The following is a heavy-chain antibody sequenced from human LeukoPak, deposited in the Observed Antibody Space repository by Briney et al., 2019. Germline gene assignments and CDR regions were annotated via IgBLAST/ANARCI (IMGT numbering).Heavy chain of an antibody. Sequence: GGSLRLSCAASGFTFSSYWMHWVRQAPGKGLVWVSRINSDGSSTIYADSVKGRFTISRDNAKNTLYLQMNSLRAEDTAVYYCARRVKGIAAATGAYNWFDPWGQGTLVTVSS. CDR2: INSDGSST. CDR3: ARRVKGIAAATGAYNWFDP. D-gene: IGHD6-13*01. J-gene: IGHJ5*02. V-gene: IGHV3-74*01. CDR1: GFTFSSYW.